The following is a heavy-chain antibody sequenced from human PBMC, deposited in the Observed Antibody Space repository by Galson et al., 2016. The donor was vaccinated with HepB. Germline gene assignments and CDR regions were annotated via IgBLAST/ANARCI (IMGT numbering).Heavy chain of an antibody. CDR1: GFTFSSYA. Sequence: SLRLSCAASGFTFSSYAMHWVRQAPGKGLEWVAVIWYDGSESYYGDSVKGRFTISRDNSHNTLYLQMNSLRAEDTAVYYCAATIHCTGGSCHFYFDYGGQGTLVTVSS. CDR2: IWYDGSES. CDR3: AATIHCTGGSCHFYFDY. J-gene: IGHJ4*02. D-gene: IGHD2-15*01. V-gene: IGHV3-33*01.